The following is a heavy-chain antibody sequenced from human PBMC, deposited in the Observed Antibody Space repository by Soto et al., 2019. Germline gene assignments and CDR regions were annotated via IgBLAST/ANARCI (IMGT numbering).Heavy chain of an antibody. D-gene: IGHD3-22*01. CDR1: GGTFSSYA. V-gene: IGHV1-69*01. CDR3: ARVGGDDSSGYYPWYYYGMDV. CDR2: IIPIFGTA. Sequence: QVQLVQSGAEVKKPGSSVKVSCKASGGTFSSYAISWVRQAPGQGLEWMGGIIPIFGTANYAQKFQGRVTITADESTSTAYMELSSLRSEYTAVYYCARVGGDDSSGYYPWYYYGMDVWGQGTTVTVSS. J-gene: IGHJ6*02.